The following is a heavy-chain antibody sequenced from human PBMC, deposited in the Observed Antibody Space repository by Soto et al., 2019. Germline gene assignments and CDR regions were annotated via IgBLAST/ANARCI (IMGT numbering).Heavy chain of an antibody. J-gene: IGHJ4*01. Sequence: GGSLRLSCAASGFTFGTYAMSWVRQAPGKGLEWVSAISATGISTHYADSVKGRVTISRDNSANTLSLEMSSLTAEDTAVYYCARDKDTSSWTGFDFWGHGTLVTVSS. D-gene: IGHD1-1*01. CDR1: GFTFGTYA. CDR2: ISATGIST. CDR3: ARDKDTSSWTGFDF. V-gene: IGHV3-23*01.